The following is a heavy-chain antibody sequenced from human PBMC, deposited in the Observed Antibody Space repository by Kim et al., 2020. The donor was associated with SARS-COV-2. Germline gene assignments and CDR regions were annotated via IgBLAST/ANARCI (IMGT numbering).Heavy chain of an antibody. CDR1: GYTFSGYY. Sequence: ASVKVSCKASGYTFSGYYMHWVRQAPGQGLEWMGWTNPNSGGPKYAQKFQGRVTMTRDTSTSTAYMELSRLRSDDTAVYYCAREPYSGYDYGMDVWGQGTTVTVSS. J-gene: IGHJ6*02. CDR3: AREPYSGYDYGMDV. V-gene: IGHV1-2*02. CDR2: TNPNSGGP. D-gene: IGHD5-12*01.